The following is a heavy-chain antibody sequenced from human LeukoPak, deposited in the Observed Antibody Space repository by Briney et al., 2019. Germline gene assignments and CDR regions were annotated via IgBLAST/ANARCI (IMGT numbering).Heavy chain of an antibody. J-gene: IGHJ4*02. CDR1: GGSISTYY. CDR2: FYHSGST. CDR3: ATSIGWPNVFDH. V-gene: IGHV4-59*01. D-gene: IGHD2-21*01. Sequence: SETLSLTCTVSGGSISTYYWTWIRQTPDKGLQFIGSFYHSGSTNYNPSLDSAVTISEDTSKNQISLERKSVTAADTAVYYCATSIGWPNVFDHWGQGILVTVSS.